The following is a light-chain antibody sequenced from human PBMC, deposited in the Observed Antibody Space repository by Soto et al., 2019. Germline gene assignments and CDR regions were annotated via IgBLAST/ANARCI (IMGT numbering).Light chain of an antibody. J-gene: IGKJ1*01. CDR3: QQYNNWPPWT. V-gene: IGKV3-15*01. CDR2: GAS. CDR1: QSVSSN. Sequence: EKVMTQSPATLSVSPGERATLSCRASQSVSSNSAWYQQKPGQAPRLLIYGASTRATDIPARFSGSGSGTEFTLTISSLQSEDFAVYYCQQYNNWPPWTFGQGTKVEVK.